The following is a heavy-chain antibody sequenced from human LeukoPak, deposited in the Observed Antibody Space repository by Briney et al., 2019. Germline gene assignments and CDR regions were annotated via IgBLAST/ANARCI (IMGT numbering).Heavy chain of an antibody. Sequence: GGSLRLSCAASGFTFSSYGMHWVRQAPGKGLEWVAVISYDGSNKYYADSVKGRFTISRDNSKNTLYLQMNSLRAEDTAVYYCAKGDSSGYLDYWGQGTLVTVSS. J-gene: IGHJ4*02. CDR2: ISYDGSNK. D-gene: IGHD3-22*01. CDR3: AKGDSSGYLDY. CDR1: GFTFSSYG. V-gene: IGHV3-30*18.